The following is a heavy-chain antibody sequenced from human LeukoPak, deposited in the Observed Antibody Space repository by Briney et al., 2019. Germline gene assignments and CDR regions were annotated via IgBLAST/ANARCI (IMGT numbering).Heavy chain of an antibody. V-gene: IGHV3-7*02. CDR3: PRGGGGSYYHLLDY. Sequence: GGSLRLSCAGSGFTFRRYWMYWVRQAPGKGLEWVANIKPDGSDKYYVDSVKGRFTISRDNAKNSLYLKRASLRAEDTAVYYCPRGGGGSYYHLLDYWGQGTLVTVSS. CDR1: GFTFRRYW. CDR2: IKPDGSDK. D-gene: IGHD1-26*01. J-gene: IGHJ4*02.